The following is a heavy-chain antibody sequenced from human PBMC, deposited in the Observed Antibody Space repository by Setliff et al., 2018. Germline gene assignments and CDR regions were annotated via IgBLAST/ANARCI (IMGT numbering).Heavy chain of an antibody. CDR1: SGSFSGYF. J-gene: IGHJ5*02. D-gene: IGHD2-2*01. CDR3: ARGIGGYCSSMSCSNEPWP. Sequence: PSETLSLTCAVYSGSFSGYFWSWIRQPPGKGLEWIGEINHSGSTNYNPSLKSRVTISVDTSKNQFSLKLSSVTAADTAVYYCARGIGGYCSSMSCSNEPWPWGQGTLVTVSS. CDR2: INHSGST. V-gene: IGHV4-34*01.